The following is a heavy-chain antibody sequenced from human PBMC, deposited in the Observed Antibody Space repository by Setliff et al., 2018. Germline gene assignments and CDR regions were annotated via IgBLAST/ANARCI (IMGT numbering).Heavy chain of an antibody. CDR3: ARKVAGRGWFDP. J-gene: IGHJ5*02. D-gene: IGHD1-26*01. Sequence: SETLSLTCTVSGGSISSDYWSWIRQPPGKGLEWIGYINYSGSTTYSPSLKSRVTISIDTSKNQFSLKLTSGTAADKAVYYCARKVAGRGWFDPWGQGSLVTVSS. V-gene: IGHV4-59*08. CDR2: INYSGST. CDR1: GGSISSDY.